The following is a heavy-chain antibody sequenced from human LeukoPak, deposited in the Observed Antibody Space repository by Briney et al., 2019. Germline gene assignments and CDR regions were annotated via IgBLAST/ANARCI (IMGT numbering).Heavy chain of an antibody. CDR2: IWYDGSNK. CDR1: GFTFSNYD. V-gene: IGHV3-33*01. Sequence: GGSLRLSCAVSGFTFSNYDMHWVRQAPGKGLEWVAVIWYDGSNKYYADSVKGRFTISRDNSKNTLYLQMNTLRAEDTAVYYCARDPGGVVYFDYWGQGALVTVSS. CDR3: ARDPGGVVYFDY. D-gene: IGHD2-8*01. J-gene: IGHJ4*02.